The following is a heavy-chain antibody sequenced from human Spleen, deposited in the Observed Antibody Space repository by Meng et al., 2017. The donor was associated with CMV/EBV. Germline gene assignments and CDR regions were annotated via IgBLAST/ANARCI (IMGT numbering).Heavy chain of an antibody. D-gene: IGHD2-2*01. Sequence: GESLKISCATSGFTFSSYAMNWVRQAPGKGLEWVALISYDGSNKYYADFVKGRFTISRDNSKNTLYLQMNSLRADDTAVYYCARGLRYCSSTSCRHYGMDVWGQGTTVTVSS. V-gene: IGHV3-30*04. CDR2: ISYDGSNK. J-gene: IGHJ6*02. CDR3: ARGLRYCSSTSCRHYGMDV. CDR1: GFTFSSYA.